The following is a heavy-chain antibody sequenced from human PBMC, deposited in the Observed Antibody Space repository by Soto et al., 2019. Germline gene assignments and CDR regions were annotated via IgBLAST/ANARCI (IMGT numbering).Heavy chain of an antibody. V-gene: IGHV1-2*04. J-gene: IGHJ6*02. D-gene: IGHD3-3*01. CDR3: ARDPSERVVIAPRYYYYGMDV. Sequence: QVQLVQSGAEVKKPGASVKVSCKASGYTFTGYYMHWVRQAPGQGLEWMGWINPNSGGTNYAQKFQGWVTMTRDTSISTAYMELSRLRSDDTAVYYCARDPSERVVIAPRYYYYGMDVWGQGTTVTVSS. CDR2: INPNSGGT. CDR1: GYTFTGYY.